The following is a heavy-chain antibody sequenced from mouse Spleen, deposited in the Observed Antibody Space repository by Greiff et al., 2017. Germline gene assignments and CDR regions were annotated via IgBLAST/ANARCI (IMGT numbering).Heavy chain of an antibody. D-gene: IGHD1-1*01. CDR1: GYTFTSYW. V-gene: IGHV1-59*01. CDR2: IDPSDSYT. J-gene: IGHJ3*01. Sequence: QVKLQQPGAELVRPGTSVKLSCKASGYTFTSYWMHWVKQRPGQGLEWIGVIDPSDSYTNYNQKFKGKATLTVDTSSSTAYMQLSSLTSGDSAVYYCASYYGSSWFAYWGQGTLVTVSA. CDR3: ASYYGSSWFAY.